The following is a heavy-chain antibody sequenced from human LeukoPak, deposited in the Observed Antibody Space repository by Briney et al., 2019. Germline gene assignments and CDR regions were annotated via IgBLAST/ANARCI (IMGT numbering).Heavy chain of an antibody. CDR3: ARVIRGGVDY. Sequence: GGSLRLSCAASGFTVSSNYMSWVRQAPGKGLEWVSVTYSGGGSYYADSVRGRFTISRDKSKNTLDLQMNSLRVEDTAVYYCARVIRGGVDYWGQGTLVTVSS. J-gene: IGHJ4*02. CDR1: GFTVSSNY. V-gene: IGHV3-53*01. D-gene: IGHD3-10*01. CDR2: TYSGGGS.